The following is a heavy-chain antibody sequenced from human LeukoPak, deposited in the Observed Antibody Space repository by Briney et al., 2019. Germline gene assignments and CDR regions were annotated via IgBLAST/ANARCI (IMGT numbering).Heavy chain of an antibody. D-gene: IGHD3-3*01. CDR2: IRSKAYGGTT. V-gene: IGHV3-49*04. CDR3: TRVEYDFWSGTRGYWFDP. Sequence: GGSLRLSCTASGFTFGDYAMSWVRQAPGKGLEWVGFIRSKAYGGTTEYAASVKGRFTISRDDSKSIAYLQMNSLKTEDTAVYYCTRVEYDFWSGTRGYWFDPWGQGTLVTVSS. CDR1: GFTFGDYA. J-gene: IGHJ5*02.